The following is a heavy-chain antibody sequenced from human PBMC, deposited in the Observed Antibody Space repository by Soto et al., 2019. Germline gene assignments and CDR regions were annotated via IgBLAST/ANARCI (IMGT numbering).Heavy chain of an antibody. CDR3: TIHTFGPRDY. D-gene: IGHD3-16*01. CDR1: GFTFSSYW. CDR2: INPDGSST. V-gene: IGHV3-74*01. J-gene: IGHJ4*02. Sequence: PGGSLRLSCAASGFTFSSYWMHWVRQAPGKGLVWVSRINPDGSSTSYADSVKGRFTISRDNAKSTLFLQMNSLRAEDTAVYYWTIHTFGPRDYWGQATLVTVSS.